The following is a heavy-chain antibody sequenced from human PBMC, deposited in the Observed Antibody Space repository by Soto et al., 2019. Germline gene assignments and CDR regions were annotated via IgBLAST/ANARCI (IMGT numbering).Heavy chain of an antibody. V-gene: IGHV4-59*01. CDR3: ARSSHYYGSFDY. Sequence: QVQLQESGPGLVKPSETLSLTCTVSGGSISSYYWSWIRQPPGKGLEWIGYIYYSGSTNYNPSLKSRVTISVDTSKNQFSLKLSSVTAADTAVYYCARSSHYYGSFDYLGQGTLVTVSS. CDR1: GGSISSYY. D-gene: IGHD1-26*01. CDR2: IYYSGST. J-gene: IGHJ4*02.